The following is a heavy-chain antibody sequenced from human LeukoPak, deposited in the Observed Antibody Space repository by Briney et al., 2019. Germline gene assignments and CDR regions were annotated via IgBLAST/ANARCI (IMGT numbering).Heavy chain of an antibody. CDR3: ARVSSSWYEMDY. V-gene: IGHV3-53*01. D-gene: IGHD6-13*01. CDR2: IYAGGNT. Sequence: PGGSLRLSCAASGFTFDDYGMSWVRQAPGKGLEWVSVIYAGGNTYYADSVRGRFTISRDDSKNTVYLQVNSLRAEDTAVYYCARVSSSWYEMDYWGQGTLVSVSS. CDR1: GFTFDDYG. J-gene: IGHJ4*02.